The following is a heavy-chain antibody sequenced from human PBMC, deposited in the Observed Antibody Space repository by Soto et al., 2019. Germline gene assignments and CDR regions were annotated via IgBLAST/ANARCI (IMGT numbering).Heavy chain of an antibody. V-gene: IGHV3-23*01. J-gene: IGHJ6*02. CDR1: GFTFSSYA. CDR3: AKDYSMVRGGGLVYYYYGMDV. D-gene: IGHD3-10*01. Sequence: EVQLLESGGGLVQPGGSLRLSCVASGFTFSSYAMSWVRQAPGKGLEWVSGISGSGGSTYYADSVKGRFTISRDNSKNTLYLQMNSRRAEDTAVYYCAKDYSMVRGGGLVYYYYGMDVWGQGTTVTVSS. CDR2: ISGSGGST.